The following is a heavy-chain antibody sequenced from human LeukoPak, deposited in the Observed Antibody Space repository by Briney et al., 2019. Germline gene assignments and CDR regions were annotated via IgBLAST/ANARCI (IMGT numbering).Heavy chain of an antibody. V-gene: IGHV2-70*04. CDR1: GFSLSTSGMR. D-gene: IGHD2-15*01. Sequence: SGPTPVNPTQTLTLTCTFSGFSLSTSGMRVSWIRQPPGKALEWLARIDWDDAKFYSTSLKTRLTISKDTSKNQVVLTMTNMDPVDTATYYCARIYSRGPLFDYWGQGTLVTVSS. CDR3: ARIYSRGPLFDY. J-gene: IGHJ4*02. CDR2: IDWDDAK.